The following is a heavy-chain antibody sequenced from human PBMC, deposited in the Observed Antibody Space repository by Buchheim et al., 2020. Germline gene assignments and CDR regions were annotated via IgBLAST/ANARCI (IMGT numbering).Heavy chain of an antibody. D-gene: IGHD5-24*01. CDR2: IYPGDSDT. CDR3: ARLGTDGYFFDH. V-gene: IGHV5-51*01. CDR1: GYTFDNYW. J-gene: IGHJ4*02. Sequence: EVQLVQPGAEMKEPGESLKISCEGSGYTFDNYWIGWVRQMPGKGLEWMGIIYPGDSDTRNSPSFQGHVIISADKSTRTAYPQWNSLKASDTAMYYCARLGTDGYFFDHWGQGT.